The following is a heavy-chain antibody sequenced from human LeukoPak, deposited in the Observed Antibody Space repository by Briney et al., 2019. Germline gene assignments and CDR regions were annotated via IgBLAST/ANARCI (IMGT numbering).Heavy chain of an antibody. V-gene: IGHV4-34*01. CDR3: ARGFGRHPPLGN. D-gene: IGHD3-10*01. J-gene: IGHJ4*02. CDR2: INHSGST. CDR1: GGSFSGYY. Sequence: SETLSLTCAVYGGSFSGYYWSWIRQPPGKGLEWIGEINHSGSTNYNPSLKSRVTISVDTSKNQFSLKLSSVTAADTAMYYCARGFGRHPPLGNWGQGTLVTVSS.